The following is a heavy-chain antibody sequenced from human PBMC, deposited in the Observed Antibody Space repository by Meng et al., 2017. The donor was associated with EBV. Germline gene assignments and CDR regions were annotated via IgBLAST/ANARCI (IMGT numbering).Heavy chain of an antibody. Sequence: VQPVQAGAEMKNPGASVEASWKASGYTFTSYDINWVRQATGQGLELMGWLNPNSGNTGYAQKFQGRVTMTRNTSISTAYMELSSLRSEDPAVYYCARGRGVYCSGGSCYPGWFDPWGQGTLVTVSS. CDR2: LNPNSGNT. D-gene: IGHD2-15*01. J-gene: IGHJ5*02. CDR1: GYTFTSYD. CDR3: ARGRGVYCSGGSCYPGWFDP. V-gene: IGHV1-8*01.